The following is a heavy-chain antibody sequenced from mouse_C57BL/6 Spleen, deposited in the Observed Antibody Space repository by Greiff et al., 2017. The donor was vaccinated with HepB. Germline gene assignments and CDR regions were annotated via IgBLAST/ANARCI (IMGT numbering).Heavy chain of an antibody. CDR2: IYPGDGDT. Sequence: QVQLKQSGPELVKPGASVKISCKASGYAFSSSWMNWVKQRPGKGLEWIGRIYPGDGDTNYNGKFKGKATLTADKSSSTAYMQLSSLTSEDSAVYFCASAYYDGSSHWYFDVWGTGTTVTVSS. D-gene: IGHD1-1*01. V-gene: IGHV1-82*01. J-gene: IGHJ1*03. CDR3: ASAYYDGSSHWYFDV. CDR1: GYAFSSSW.